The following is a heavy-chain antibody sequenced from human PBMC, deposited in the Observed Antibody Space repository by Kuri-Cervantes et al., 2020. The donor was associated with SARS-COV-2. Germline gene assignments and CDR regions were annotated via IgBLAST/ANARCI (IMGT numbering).Heavy chain of an antibody. D-gene: IGHD6-19*01. CDR1: GFTFSSYW. V-gene: IGHV3-7*03. CDR2: IKQDGSEK. Sequence: GESLKISCAASGFTFSSYWMSWVRQAPGKGLEWVANIKQDGSEKYYVDSVKGRFTISRDNAKNSLYLQMNSLRAEDTAVYYCAKDVINGGQWLVGGFDYWGPGTLVTVSS. J-gene: IGHJ4*02. CDR3: AKDVINGGQWLVGGFDY.